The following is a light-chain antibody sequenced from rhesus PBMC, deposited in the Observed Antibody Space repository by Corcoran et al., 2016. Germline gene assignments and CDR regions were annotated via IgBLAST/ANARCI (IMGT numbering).Light chain of an antibody. J-gene: IGKJ2*01. CDR2: GAS. CDR1: QGIGNA. Sequence: DIQMTQSPSSLSASVVDKVIVTCRASQGIGNALAWYQQIPGKAPRILIYGASILQGGVPSRFSRSGYGTDFTITISSLQPEAFAVYYCQQRDTYPRNFGQVTKVEI. CDR3: QQRDTYPRN. V-gene: IGKV1-33*01.